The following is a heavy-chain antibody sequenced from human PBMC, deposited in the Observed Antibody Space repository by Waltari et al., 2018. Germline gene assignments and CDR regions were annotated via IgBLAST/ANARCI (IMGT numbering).Heavy chain of an antibody. Sequence: QPLLQESGPGLVKPSETLSLTCSVSGGSISSSNYYWSWIRQPPGKGREWIGNIYYSGDTYYNPSLKSRVTISLDTSKNQFSLKLRSVIAADTAVYFCASGGGYTNGWDYWGQGTLVTVSS. D-gene: IGHD2-8*01. CDR3: ASGGGYTNGWDY. CDR2: IYYSGDT. J-gene: IGHJ4*02. V-gene: IGHV4-39*07. CDR1: GGSISSSNYY.